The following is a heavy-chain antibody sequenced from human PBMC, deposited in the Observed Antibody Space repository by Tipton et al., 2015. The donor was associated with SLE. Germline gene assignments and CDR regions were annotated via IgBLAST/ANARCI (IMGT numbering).Heavy chain of an antibody. D-gene: IGHD5-18*01. CDR1: GFTFSSYA. CDR2: IYYTGTTT. CDR3: ARLHGYSYGLNWFDP. J-gene: IGHJ5*02. V-gene: IGHV4-38-2*01. Sequence: LRLSCAASGFTFSSYAMSWVRQAPGKGLEWIGSIYYTGTTTYYNSFLKSRVTMSVDTSKNQFSLRLTSVIAADTAVYYCARLHGYSYGLNWFDPWGQGTLISVSS.